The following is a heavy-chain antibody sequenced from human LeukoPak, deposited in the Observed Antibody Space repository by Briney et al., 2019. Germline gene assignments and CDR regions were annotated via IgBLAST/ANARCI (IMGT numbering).Heavy chain of an antibody. CDR1: GGSFSGYS. CDR3: ARENYDFWSGYSRYGMDV. J-gene: IGHJ6*02. D-gene: IGHD3-3*01. CDR2: IYHSGST. V-gene: IGHV4-30-2*01. Sequence: PSETLSLTCAVYGGSFSGYSWSWIRQPPGKGLEWIGYIYHSGSTYYNPSLKSRVTISLDRSKNQFSLKLSSVTAADTAVYYCARENYDFWSGYSRYGMDVWGQGTTVTVSS.